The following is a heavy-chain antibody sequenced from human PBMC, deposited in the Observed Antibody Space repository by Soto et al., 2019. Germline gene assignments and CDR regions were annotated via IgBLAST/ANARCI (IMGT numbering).Heavy chain of an antibody. CDR1: GFTFSSSW. J-gene: IGHJ4*02. V-gene: IGHV3-74*01. D-gene: IGHD3-10*01. CDR3: ARPYFGSGVRRSLAS. CDR2: INRDGSNT. Sequence: GGSMRLSCAASGFTFSSSWMHWVRQVPGKGLLWVSHINRDGSNTDYAGSVKGRCIISRDNAKNTLYLQMNSLTAEDTAVYYCARPYFGSGVRRSLASWGQGTLVTVSS.